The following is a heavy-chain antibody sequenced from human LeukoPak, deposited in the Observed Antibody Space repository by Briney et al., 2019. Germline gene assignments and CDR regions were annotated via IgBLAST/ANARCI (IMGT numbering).Heavy chain of an antibody. V-gene: IGHV4-31*01. CDR2: IYYSGST. J-gene: IGHJ4*02. Sequence: SETLSLTCTVPGGSISSGGYYWSWIRQHPGKGLEWIGYIYYSGSTYYNPSLKSQVTISVDTSKNQFSLKLSSVTAADTAVYYCARDKNRDGYFDYWGQGTLVTVSS. D-gene: IGHD1-14*01. CDR1: GGSISSGGYY. CDR3: ARDKNRDGYFDY.